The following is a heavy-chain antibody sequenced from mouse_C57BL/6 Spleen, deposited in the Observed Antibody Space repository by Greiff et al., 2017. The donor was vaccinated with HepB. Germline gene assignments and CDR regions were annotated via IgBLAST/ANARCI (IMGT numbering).Heavy chain of an antibody. CDR2: IDPEDGET. J-gene: IGHJ3*01. CDR3: ARDRSGDPAWFAD. CDR1: GFNIKDYY. V-gene: IGHV14-2*01. Sequence: VQLKQSGAELVKPGASVKLSCTASGFNIKDYYMHWVKQRTEQGLEWIGRIDPEDGETKYAPKFQGKATITADTSSNTAYLQLSSLTSEDTAVYYGARDRSGDPAWFADWGQGTLVTVYA. D-gene: IGHD3-2*02.